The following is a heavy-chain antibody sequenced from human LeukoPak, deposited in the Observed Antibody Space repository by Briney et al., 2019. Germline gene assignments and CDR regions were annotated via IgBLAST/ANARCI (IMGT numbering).Heavy chain of an antibody. CDR2: ISSSSSYI. CDR3: ARGKYYDSSGYYYALDY. J-gene: IGHJ4*02. D-gene: IGHD3-22*01. Sequence: GGSLRLSCSASGFTFNRFYLHWVRQAPGKGLEWVSSISSSSSYIYYADSVKGRFTISRDNAKNSLYLQMNSLRAEDTAVYYCARGKYYDSSGYYYALDYWGQGTLVTVSS. CDR1: GFTFNRFY. V-gene: IGHV3-21*01.